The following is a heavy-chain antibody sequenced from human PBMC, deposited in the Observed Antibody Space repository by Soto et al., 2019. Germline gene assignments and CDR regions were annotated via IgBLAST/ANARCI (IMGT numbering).Heavy chain of an antibody. CDR1: GYTFTSYA. J-gene: IGHJ4*02. CDR2: LSAYNGNT. D-gene: IGHD1-26*01. CDR3: ATVVGAVHY. V-gene: IGHV1-18*01. Sequence: QIHLVQSGAEVKEPGASVKVSCKASGYTFTSYAISWVRQAPGQGLEWMGWLSAYNGNTNYAQNLQGRVTVTTDTSTDTAYMELRSLRSDDTAVYYCATVVGAVHYWGQGTLVTVS.